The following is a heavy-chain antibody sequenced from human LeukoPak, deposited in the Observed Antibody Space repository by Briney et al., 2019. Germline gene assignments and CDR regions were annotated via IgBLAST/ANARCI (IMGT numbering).Heavy chain of an antibody. CDR2: ISRGSGHI. CDR1: RFTFSNYS. V-gene: IGHV3-21*01. CDR3: ARDGGDYGDLLGDY. Sequence: GGSLRLSCAASRFTFSNYSMNWVRQAPGKGLEWVSSISRGSGHIYYADSVKGRFTISRDNARNSLYLQMNSLRAEDTAVYYCARDGGDYGDLLGDYWGQGTLVTVSS. J-gene: IGHJ4*02. D-gene: IGHD4-17*01.